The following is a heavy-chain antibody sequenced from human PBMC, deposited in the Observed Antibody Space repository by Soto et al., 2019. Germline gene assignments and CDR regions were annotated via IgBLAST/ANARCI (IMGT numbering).Heavy chain of an antibody. J-gene: IGHJ5*02. CDR2: IYYSGST. CDR1: GGSISGDY. V-gene: IGHV4-59*12. CDR3: ARGQKLPRYFDRKNNWFDP. D-gene: IGHD3-9*01. Sequence: LSLTCTVSGGSISGDYWSWIRQPPGKGLEWIGYIYYSGSTNYNPSLKSRVTISIDTSKNQFSLRLSSVTAADTAVYYCARGQKLPRYFDRKNNWFDPWGQGTLVTVSS.